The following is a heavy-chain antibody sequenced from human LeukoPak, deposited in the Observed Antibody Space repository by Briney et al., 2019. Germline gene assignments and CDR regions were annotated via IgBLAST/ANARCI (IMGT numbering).Heavy chain of an antibody. CDR1: GFTFDDYA. CDR2: ISWNSGSI. Sequence: GRSLRLSCAASGFTFDDYAMHWVRQAPGKGLEWVSGISWNSGSIGYADSVKGRFTISRDNAKNSLYLQMNSLRAEDTAVYYYASSKELLRSNRFDPWGQGTLVTVSS. V-gene: IGHV3-9*01. CDR3: ASSKELLRSNRFDP. J-gene: IGHJ5*02. D-gene: IGHD1-26*01.